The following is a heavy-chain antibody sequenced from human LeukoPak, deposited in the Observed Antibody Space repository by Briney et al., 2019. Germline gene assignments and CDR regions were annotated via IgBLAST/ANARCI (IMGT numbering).Heavy chain of an antibody. J-gene: IGHJ4*02. CDR3: ATDISTHYFGS. V-gene: IGHV3-30*02. CDR1: GISFGSYG. D-gene: IGHD3-9*01. Sequence: GVSLRLSCAASGISFGSYGMHWVRQAPGKGLEWVTFIWYDASNKYYAESVKGRFTISRDNSRNTVFLQMNSLRAEDTAIYYCATDISTHYFGSWGQGTLVTVSS. CDR2: IWYDASNK.